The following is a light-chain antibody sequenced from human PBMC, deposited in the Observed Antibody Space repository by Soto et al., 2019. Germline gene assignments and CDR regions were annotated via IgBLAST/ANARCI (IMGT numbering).Light chain of an antibody. CDR2: AAS. V-gene: IGKV1D-16*01. J-gene: IGKJ4*01. CDR1: QDINSW. Sequence: DVQMTQSPSSLSASVGDRVTITCRASQDINSWLAWYQQKPGNAPKSLIYAASSLQTGVPSRFSGSASGTDFTLNISNLQPEDSATYYCQQYNIYPLTFGGGTKVEIK. CDR3: QQYNIYPLT.